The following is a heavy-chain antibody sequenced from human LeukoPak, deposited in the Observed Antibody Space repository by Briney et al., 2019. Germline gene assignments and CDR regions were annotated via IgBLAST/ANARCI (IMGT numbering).Heavy chain of an antibody. D-gene: IGHD4/OR15-4a*01. CDR1: GGSFSGYY. CDR2: INPGGNT. V-gene: IGHV4-34*01. CDR3: ARADGAQTFPFDY. Sequence: KTSETLSLTCAVYGGSFSGYYWSWIRQPPGKGLEWIGEINPGGNTNYNPSLKSRVTISVDTSKNQFSLKLTSVTAADTAVYYCARADGAQTFPFDYWSLGTLVTVSS. J-gene: IGHJ4*02.